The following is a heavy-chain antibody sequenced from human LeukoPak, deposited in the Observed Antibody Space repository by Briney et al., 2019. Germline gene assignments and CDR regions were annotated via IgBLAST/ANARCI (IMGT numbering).Heavy chain of an antibody. CDR1: GYSFTNYW. Sequence: HGESLKISCKGSGYSFTNYWIGWVRQMPGKGLEWMGIIYVGDSDTRYSPTFQGQVTISADKSISTAYLQWSSLKASDTAMYYCARLHHNWNYVGYFDYWGQGTLVTVSS. J-gene: IGHJ4*02. CDR2: IYVGDSDT. CDR3: ARLHHNWNYVGYFDY. V-gene: IGHV5-51*01. D-gene: IGHD1-7*01.